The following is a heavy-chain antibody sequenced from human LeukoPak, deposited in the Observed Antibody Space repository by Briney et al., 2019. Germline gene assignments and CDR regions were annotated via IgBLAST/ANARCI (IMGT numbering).Heavy chain of an antibody. D-gene: IGHD3-22*01. CDR3: ARDSSAPLDI. CDR2: ISNDGGDK. Sequence: GRSLRLSCTASGLTFSQYGMHWVRQAPGKGLEWVAFISNDGGDKYYADSVRGRFTLSRDNFKDTLYLQMNSLRAEDTAVYYCARDSSAPLDIWGQGTMVTVSS. J-gene: IGHJ3*02. CDR1: GLTFSQYG. V-gene: IGHV3-30*03.